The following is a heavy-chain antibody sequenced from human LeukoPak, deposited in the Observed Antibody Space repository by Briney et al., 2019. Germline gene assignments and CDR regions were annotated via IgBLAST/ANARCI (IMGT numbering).Heavy chain of an antibody. D-gene: IGHD3-22*01. CDR2: ISGSGSPI. CDR1: GFTFSDYY. Sequence: PGGSLRLSCAASGFTFSDYYMSWIRQAPGKGPEWVSYISGSGSPIFYADSVKGRFIISRDNAKNSLYLQMNSLGAEDTAVYYCARRSYDSSGSLDYWGQGTLVTVSS. CDR3: ARRSYDSSGSLDY. J-gene: IGHJ4*02. V-gene: IGHV3-11*01.